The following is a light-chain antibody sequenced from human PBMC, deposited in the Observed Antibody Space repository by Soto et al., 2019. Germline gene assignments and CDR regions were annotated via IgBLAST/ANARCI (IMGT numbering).Light chain of an antibody. CDR3: QGFDSPQWT. Sequence: PGESPTLSCRASQRASRQYLSWYQQRPDQPPSLLIYGVSMRADGIPDRFSGSGSGSEFTLTITRLEPEDLAVYYCQGFDSPQWTVGQGTKVEN. J-gene: IGKJ1*01. V-gene: IGKV3-20*01. CDR2: GVS. CDR1: QRASRQY.